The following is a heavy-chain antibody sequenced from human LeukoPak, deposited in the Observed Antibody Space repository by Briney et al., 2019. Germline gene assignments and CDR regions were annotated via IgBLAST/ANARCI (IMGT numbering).Heavy chain of an antibody. J-gene: IGHJ4*02. D-gene: IGHD3-16*01. CDR3: ATGRGTFDY. Sequence: GGSLRLSCAASGFTFSTYWLTWVRQAPGKGLEWVANIRQDGSEKYYVDSVKGRFTISRDNAKNSLYLQMNSLRAEDTAVYYCATGRGTFDYWGQGTLVTVSS. CDR2: IRQDGSEK. CDR1: GFTFSTYW. V-gene: IGHV3-7*01.